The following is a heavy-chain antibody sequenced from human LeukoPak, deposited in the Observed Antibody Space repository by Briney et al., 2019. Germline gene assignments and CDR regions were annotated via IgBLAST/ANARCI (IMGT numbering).Heavy chain of an antibody. V-gene: IGHV4-34*01. Sequence: KPSETLSLTCAVYGGSFSGYYWSWIRQPPGKGLEWIGEINHSGSTNYNPSLNSRVTVSVDTSKNQFSLKLSSVTAADTAVYYCASRTRFGELRFDYWGREPWSPSPQ. D-gene: IGHD3-10*01. CDR3: ASRTRFGELRFDY. CDR1: GGSFSGYY. J-gene: IGHJ4*02. CDR2: INHSGST.